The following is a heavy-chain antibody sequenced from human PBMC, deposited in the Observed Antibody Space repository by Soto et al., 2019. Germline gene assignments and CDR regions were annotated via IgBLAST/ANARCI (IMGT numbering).Heavy chain of an antibody. J-gene: IGHJ4*02. Sequence: GESLKISCQGSGYSFTSNWIGWVRQMPGKGLEWMGIINPADSDIKYSPSFQGQVTISADKSIGTAYLQWSSLEASDTAMYYCARHQRDDASRKIDCWGQGTLVTVSS. CDR2: INPADSDI. D-gene: IGHD3-16*01. V-gene: IGHV5-51*01. CDR3: ARHQRDDASRKIDC. CDR1: GYSFTSNW.